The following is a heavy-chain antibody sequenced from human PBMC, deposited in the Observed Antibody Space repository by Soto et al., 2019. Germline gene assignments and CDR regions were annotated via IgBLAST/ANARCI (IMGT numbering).Heavy chain of an antibody. CDR3: AKDRVGGTFYTPLGF. Sequence: TGGSLRLSCQASGFNFDNYGMHWVRQAPGKGLEWVAVITYDGSFQYYADSVKGRFTISRGNSKNTLFLHLNTLKPEDTAVYHCAKDRVGGTFYTPLGFWGQGTLVTVSS. CDR2: ITYDGSFQ. CDR1: GFNFDNYG. D-gene: IGHD1-7*01. J-gene: IGHJ4*02. V-gene: IGHV3-30*18.